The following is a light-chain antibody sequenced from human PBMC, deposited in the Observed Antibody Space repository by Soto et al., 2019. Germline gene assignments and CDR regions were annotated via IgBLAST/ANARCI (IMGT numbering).Light chain of an antibody. CDR2: DVS. V-gene: IGLV2-14*03. J-gene: IGLJ1*01. CDR3: SSYTSSSTYV. Sequence: QSALTQPASVSGSPGQSITISCTGTSSDVGGYNYVSWYQQHPGKAPKLMIFDVSNRPSGVSIRFSGSKSGNTASLTISGLQAEDAADYYCSSYTSSSTYVFGTGTKVTVL. CDR1: SSDVGGYNY.